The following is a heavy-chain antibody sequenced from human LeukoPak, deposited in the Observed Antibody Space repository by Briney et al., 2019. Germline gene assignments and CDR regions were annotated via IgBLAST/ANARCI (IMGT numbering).Heavy chain of an antibody. J-gene: IGHJ4*02. CDR3: ASARGLRFLEWALGY. D-gene: IGHD3-3*01. V-gene: IGHV1-46*03. CDR2: INPSGGST. Sequence: ASVKVSCKASGYTFTSYYMHWVRQAPGRGLEWMGIINPSGGSTSYAQKFQGRVTMTRDTSTSTVYMELSSPRSEDTAVYYCASARGLRFLEWALGYWGQGTLVTVSS. CDR1: GYTFTSYY.